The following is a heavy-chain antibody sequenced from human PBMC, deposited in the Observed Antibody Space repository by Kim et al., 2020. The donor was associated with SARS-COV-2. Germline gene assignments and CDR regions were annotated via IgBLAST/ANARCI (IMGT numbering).Heavy chain of an antibody. Sequence: FQGHVTISADKSISTAYLQWSSLKASDTAMYYCARHGGYYDSSGYYGFDYWGQGTLVTVSS. J-gene: IGHJ4*02. V-gene: IGHV5-10-1*01. CDR3: ARHGGYYDSSGYYGFDY. D-gene: IGHD3-22*01.